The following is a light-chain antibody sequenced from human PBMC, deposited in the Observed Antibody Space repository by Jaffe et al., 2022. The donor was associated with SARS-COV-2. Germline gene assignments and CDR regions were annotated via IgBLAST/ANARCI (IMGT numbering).Light chain of an antibody. J-gene: IGLJ2*01. V-gene: IGLV3-21*04. CDR1: NIGSKS. Sequence: SYVLTQPPSVSVAPGKTARITCGGNNIGSKSVHWYQQKPGQAPVVVIYYDSDRPSGIPERISGSNSGNTATLSISRVEAGDEADYYCQVWDSSSDHVVFGGGTKLTVL. CDR3: QVWDSSSDHVV. CDR2: YDS.